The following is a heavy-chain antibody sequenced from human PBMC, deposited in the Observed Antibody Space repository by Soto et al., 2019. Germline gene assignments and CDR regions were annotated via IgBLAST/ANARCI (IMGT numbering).Heavy chain of an antibody. J-gene: IGHJ4*02. CDR2: ISGSGGST. D-gene: IGHD3-22*01. CDR1: GFTFSSYA. Sequence: GGSLRLSCAASGFTFSSYAMSWVRQAPGKGLEWVSAISGSGGSTYYADSVKGRFTISRDNSKNTLYLQKNSLRAEDTAVYYCAKDTTMIVVVTHGFGYWGQGTLVTVSS. V-gene: IGHV3-23*01. CDR3: AKDTTMIVVVTHGFGY.